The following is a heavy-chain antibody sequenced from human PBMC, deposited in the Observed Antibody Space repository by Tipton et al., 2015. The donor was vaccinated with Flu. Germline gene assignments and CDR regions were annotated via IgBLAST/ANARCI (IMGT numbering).Heavy chain of an antibody. J-gene: IGHJ4*02. CDR1: GGTFSSYA. CDR2: IIPIFGTA. V-gene: IGHV1-69*06. CDR3: ARDPGGYSYGYYFDY. Sequence: QPGPEVKKPGSSVKVSCKASGGTFSSYAISWVRQAPGQGLEWMGGIIPIFGTANYAQKFQGRVTITADKSTSTAYMELSSLRSEDTAVYYCARDPGGYSYGYYFDYWGQGTLVTVSS. D-gene: IGHD5-18*01.